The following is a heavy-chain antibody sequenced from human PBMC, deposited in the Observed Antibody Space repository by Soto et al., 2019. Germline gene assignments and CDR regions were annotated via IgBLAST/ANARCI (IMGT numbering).Heavy chain of an antibody. CDR1: GGSIRTSNW. D-gene: IGHD5-12*01. CDR2: IYYSGNT. V-gene: IGHV4-4*02. CDR3: AREGNLGRWLQPLDF. J-gene: IGHJ4*02. Sequence: SETLSLTCAVSGGSIRTSNWWSWVRQPPGKGLGWIGTIYYSGNTYYNPSLKSRVSMSVDTSKNQFSLRLISVTAADTAKYFCAREGNLGRWLQPLDFWGQGTLVTVSS.